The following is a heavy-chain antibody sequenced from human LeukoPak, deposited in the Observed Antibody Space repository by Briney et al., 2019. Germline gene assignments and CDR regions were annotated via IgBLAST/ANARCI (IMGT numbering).Heavy chain of an antibody. CDR3: ARVFYGSGRFDY. CDR1: GGSFSGYY. J-gene: IGHJ4*02. CDR2: INHSGST. Sequence: SETLSLTCAVYGGSFSGYYWSWIRQPPGKELEWIGEINHSGSTNYNPSLKSRVTISVDTSKNQFSLKLSSVTAADTAVYYCARVFYGSGRFDYWGQGTLVTVSS. V-gene: IGHV4-34*01. D-gene: IGHD3-10*01.